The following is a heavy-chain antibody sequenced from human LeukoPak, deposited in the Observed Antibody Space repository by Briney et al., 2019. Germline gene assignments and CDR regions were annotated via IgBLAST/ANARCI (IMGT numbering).Heavy chain of an antibody. V-gene: IGHV3-23*01. J-gene: IGHJ4*02. CDR3: AKDEAYYDFWSGYYTLPGY. D-gene: IGHD3-3*01. Sequence: GGSLRLSCAASGFTFSSYAMHWVRQAPGKGLEWVSAISGSGGSTYYADSVKGRFTISRDNSKNTLYLQMNSLRAEDTAVYYCAKDEAYYDFWSGYYTLPGYWGQGTLVTVSS. CDR2: ISGSGGST. CDR1: GFTFSSYA.